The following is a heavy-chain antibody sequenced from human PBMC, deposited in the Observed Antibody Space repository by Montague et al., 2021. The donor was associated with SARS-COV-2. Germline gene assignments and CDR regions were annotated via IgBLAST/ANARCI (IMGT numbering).Heavy chain of an antibody. CDR2: IHHGGST. CDR3: ARLGDGVVPSPFLGVGPYYSYYSMDV. J-gene: IGHJ6*03. CDR1: GGSFSTYS. D-gene: IGHD3-10*01. V-gene: IGHV4-34*01. Sequence: SETLSLTCAVPGGSFSTYSWNWIRQPPGKGLEWIGEIHHGGSTNYNPSLKSRVTISVYTSKNQFSLKLTSVAAADTAVYYCARLGDGVVPSPFLGVGPYYSYYSMDVWGKGTTVTVSS.